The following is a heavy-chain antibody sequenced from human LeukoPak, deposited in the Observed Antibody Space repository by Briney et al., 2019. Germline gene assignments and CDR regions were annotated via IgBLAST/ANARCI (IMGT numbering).Heavy chain of an antibody. CDR1: GLNFRSFI. CDR3: AKSSDGSTSFDQ. J-gene: IGHJ4*02. D-gene: IGHD2-2*01. CDR2: ISDSGGTT. V-gene: IGHV3-23*01. Sequence: GGSLRLSCAASGLNFRSFIMNWVRQAPGKGLEWVSGISDSGGTTYYVDSVKGRFTISRDNSKNTLYLQINSLRAEDMALYYCAKSSDGSTSFDQWGQGTLVTVSS.